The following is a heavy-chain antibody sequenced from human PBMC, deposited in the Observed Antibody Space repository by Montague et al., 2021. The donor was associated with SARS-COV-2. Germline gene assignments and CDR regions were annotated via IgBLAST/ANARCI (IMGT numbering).Heavy chain of an antibody. CDR1: GFTFGDYA. V-gene: IGHV3-9*01. J-gene: IGHJ4*02. Sequence: SLRLSCAASGFTFGDYAMHWVRQAPGKGPEWVSGITWDSGTIDYADSMKGRFTISRDNAKNSLYLQMNSLRVEDTALYYCAKDFDYYDSSGYFDYWGQGTLVTVSS. CDR2: ITWDSGTI. CDR3: AKDFDYYDSSGYFDY. D-gene: IGHD3-22*01.